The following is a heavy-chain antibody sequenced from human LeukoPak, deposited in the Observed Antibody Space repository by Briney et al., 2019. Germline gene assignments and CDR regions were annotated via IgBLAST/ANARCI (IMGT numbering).Heavy chain of an antibody. D-gene: IGHD2-21*01. CDR2: IRSKANSYAT. CDR3: TRPDSGAYDDAFDI. CDR1: GFTFSGSA. V-gene: IGHV3-73*01. J-gene: IGHJ3*02. Sequence: SGGSLRLSCAVSGFTFSGSAMHWVRQASGKGLEWVGRIRSKANSYATAYAASVKGRFTISRDDSKNTAYLQMNSLKTEDTAVYYCTRPDSGAYDDAFDIWGQGTMVTVSS.